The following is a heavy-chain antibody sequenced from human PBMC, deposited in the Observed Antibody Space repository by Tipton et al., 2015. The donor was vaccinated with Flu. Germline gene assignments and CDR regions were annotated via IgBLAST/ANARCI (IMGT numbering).Heavy chain of an antibody. CDR3: ARRDYSNYVSEPKNWFDP. V-gene: IGHV4-38-2*01. CDR2: VHQTGNT. D-gene: IGHD4-11*01. J-gene: IGHJ5*02. Sequence: GLVKPSETLSLTCSVSGDSVGSDYFWGWIRQSPGMGLEWIGNVHQTGNTYYNPSLRSRVTIAIDGPKNQFSLRLTSVTAADTAVYFRARRDYSNYVSEPKNWFDPWGQGTLVTVS. CDR1: GDSVGSDYF.